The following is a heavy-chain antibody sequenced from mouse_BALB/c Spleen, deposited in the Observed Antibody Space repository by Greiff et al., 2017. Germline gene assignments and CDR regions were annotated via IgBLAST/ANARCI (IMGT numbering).Heavy chain of an antibody. CDR1: GFDFSRYW. J-gene: IGHJ1*01. D-gene: IGHD1-1*01. Sequence: EVKLMESGGGLVQPGGSLKLSCAASGFDFSRYWMSWVRQAPGKGLEWIGEINPDSSTINYTPSLKDKFIISRDNAKNTLYLQMSKVRSEDTALYYCARRDYYGSSYPLYWYFDVWGAGTTVTVSS. V-gene: IGHV4-1*02. CDR2: INPDSSTI. CDR3: ARRDYYGSSYPLYWYFDV.